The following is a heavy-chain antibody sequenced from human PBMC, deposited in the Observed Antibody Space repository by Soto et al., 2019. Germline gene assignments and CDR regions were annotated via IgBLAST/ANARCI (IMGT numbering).Heavy chain of an antibody. CDR1: GFNVNSDY. V-gene: IGHV3-53*01. J-gene: IGHJ4*02. D-gene: IGHD2-21*02. Sequence: GGSLRLSCAASGFNVNSDYMNWVRQTPGEGLEWVASIYSGETTYYADSVRGRFTISSDKSKNTLYFQLSSLRIEDTAVYYCTRDGRGLGRLSLFEYWGQGVLVTVSS. CDR3: TRDGRGLGRLSLFEY. CDR2: IYSGETT.